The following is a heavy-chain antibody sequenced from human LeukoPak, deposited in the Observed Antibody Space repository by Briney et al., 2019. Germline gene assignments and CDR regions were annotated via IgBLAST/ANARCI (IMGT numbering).Heavy chain of an antibody. Sequence: GGSLRLSCAASGFIFSSYTMNWVRQAPGKGQEWVSSIISTGTYVYYTDSVRGRFTISRDNAKSSLYLQMNSLRAEDTAVYYCARAAQQYDSSGYYLFEYWGQGTLVTVSS. CDR3: ARAAQQYDSSGYYLFEY. CDR1: GFIFSSYT. CDR2: IISTGTYV. J-gene: IGHJ4*02. V-gene: IGHV3-21*01. D-gene: IGHD3-22*01.